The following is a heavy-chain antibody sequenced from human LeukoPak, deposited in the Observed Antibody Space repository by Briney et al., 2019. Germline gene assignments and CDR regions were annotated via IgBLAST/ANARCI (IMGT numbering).Heavy chain of an antibody. CDR3: ARGCSVVVPAAPNYFDY. CDR2: IYYRGST. D-gene: IGHD2-2*01. V-gene: IGHV4-59*08. J-gene: IGHJ4*02. CDR1: GGSISSYY. Sequence: SETLSLTCTVPGGSISSYYWSLIRQPPGKGLEWIGYIYYRGSTNYNPSLKSRVTIPVDTSKNQFSLKLSSVTAADTAVYYCARGCSVVVPAAPNYFDYWGQGTLVTVSS.